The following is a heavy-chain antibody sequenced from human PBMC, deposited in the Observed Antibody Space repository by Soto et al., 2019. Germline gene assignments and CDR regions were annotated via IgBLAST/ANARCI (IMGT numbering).Heavy chain of an antibody. V-gene: IGHV1-46*01. J-gene: IGHJ4*02. CDR1: GYTFTNYC. CDR2: VNPGGDGA. CDR3: IDDGAAPAPEVDY. D-gene: IGHD6-13*01. Sequence: QVQLVQSGAEVKKPGASVQVSCKASGYTFTNYCMNWVRQAPGQCLEWMGRVNPGGDGATYAQKYQGRVTMPRDKATSTVYLELSSMRSEETAVYYCIDDGAAPAPEVDYWGQGNQDTGSS.